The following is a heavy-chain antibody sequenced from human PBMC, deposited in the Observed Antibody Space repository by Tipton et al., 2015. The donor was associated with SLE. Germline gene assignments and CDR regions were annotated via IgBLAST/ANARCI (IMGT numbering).Heavy chain of an antibody. D-gene: IGHD2-15*01. V-gene: IGHV4-59*01. CDR3: ARVASPPVYDYDMDV. Sequence: TLSLTCSVSNGSIGSDYWTWIRQPPGKGLEWIGYKYYSGGTNSNPSLRSRVTISIDMSKNQFSLKLNSVTAADTAVYYCARVASPPVYDYDMDVGGQGTTVTVSS. J-gene: IGHJ6*02. CDR2: KYYSGGT. CDR1: NGSIGSDY.